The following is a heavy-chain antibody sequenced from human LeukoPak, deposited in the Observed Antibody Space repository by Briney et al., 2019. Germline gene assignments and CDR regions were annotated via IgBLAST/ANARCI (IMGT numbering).Heavy chain of an antibody. CDR2: IYYSGST. CDR3: ARQVATGPYYYHFMDV. D-gene: IGHD1-1*01. Sequence: TSETLSLTCTVSGGSISTESYFWCWVRQPPGMELEWIGTIYYSGSTYYYPSLKSRLTISVDTSKNRFSLRLTSVTAADTAVYYCARQVATGPYYYHFMDVWGKGTTVTVSS. J-gene: IGHJ6*03. CDR1: GGSISTESYF. V-gene: IGHV4-39*01.